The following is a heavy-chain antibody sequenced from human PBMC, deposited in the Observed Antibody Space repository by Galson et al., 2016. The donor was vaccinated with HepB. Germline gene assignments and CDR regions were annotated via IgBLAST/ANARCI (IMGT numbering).Heavy chain of an antibody. D-gene: IGHD3-10*01. CDR1: GFTFSSYW. J-gene: IGHJ4*02. CDR2: VKRDGSER. Sequence: SLRLSCAASGFTFSSYWMSWVRQAPGKGLEWVANVKRDGSERYYVDSVKGRFTISRDNAKNSLFLRMNSLRVEDTAVYYCARGANRGRPFDYWGQGTLATVSS. CDR3: ARGANRGRPFDY. V-gene: IGHV3-7*03.